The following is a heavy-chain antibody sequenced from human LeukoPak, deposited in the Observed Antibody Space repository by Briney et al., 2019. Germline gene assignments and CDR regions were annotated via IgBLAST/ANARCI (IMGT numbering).Heavy chain of an antibody. CDR1: GFTFSSYS. J-gene: IGHJ6*02. CDR2: ISDRSHNI. CDR3: VRDYLYAMDV. Sequence: GGSLRLSCAAPGFTFSSYSMNWVRQAPGKGLEWVSYISDRSHNIYYADSVKGRFTISRDNAENSLYLQMNSLREEDTAVYYCVRDYLYAMDVWGQGTTVTVSS. V-gene: IGHV3-48*02.